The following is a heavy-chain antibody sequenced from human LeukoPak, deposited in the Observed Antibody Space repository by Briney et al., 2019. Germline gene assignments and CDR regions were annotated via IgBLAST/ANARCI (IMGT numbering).Heavy chain of an antibody. Sequence: PGGSLRLSCEASGFDIRNYYMSWVRQAPGKGLQWVGDIRHDGSNVYNVDLVRGRFTISRDNAKNSLFLQMNSLKDEDTAVYYCARDGSGTDFSLDHWGQGTLVTVSS. CDR2: IRHDGSNV. D-gene: IGHD3-10*01. V-gene: IGHV3-7*04. CDR1: GFDIRNYY. CDR3: ARDGSGTDFSLDH. J-gene: IGHJ4*02.